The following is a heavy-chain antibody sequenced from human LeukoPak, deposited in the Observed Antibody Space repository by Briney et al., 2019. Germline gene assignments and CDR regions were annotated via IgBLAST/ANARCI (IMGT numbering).Heavy chain of an antibody. CDR1: GFTLEEYY. J-gene: IGHJ1*01. CDR2: ISSGGAQ. V-gene: IGHV3-69-1*02. D-gene: IGHD3-10*01. CDR3: ARHFYPTDRGEYFHP. Sequence: GGSLRLSCEASGFTLEEYYMTWFRQAPGKGLEWISSISSGGAQSYADSVKGRFNVSRDIARSSLFLQMSRLRAEDTAIYYCARHFYPTDRGEYFHPWGPGTLVTVSS.